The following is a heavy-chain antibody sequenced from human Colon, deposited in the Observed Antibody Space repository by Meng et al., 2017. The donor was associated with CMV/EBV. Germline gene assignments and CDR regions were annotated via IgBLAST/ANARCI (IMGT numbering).Heavy chain of an antibody. CDR3: ARPLERAGYYYGMDV. CDR1: GFTFSSFS. D-gene: IGHD1-1*01. CDR2: IRDSRSNT. V-gene: IGHV3-21*01. Sequence: GESLKISCAASGFTFSSFSMNWVRQAPGKGLEWVSSIRDSRSNTYYADSVKGRFTISRDNAKNSLYVQMSSLKAEDTAVYYCARPLERAGYYYGMDVWGQGTTVTVSS. J-gene: IGHJ6*02.